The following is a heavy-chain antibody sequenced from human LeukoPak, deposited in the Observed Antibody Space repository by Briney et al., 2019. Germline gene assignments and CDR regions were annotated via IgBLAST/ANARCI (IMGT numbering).Heavy chain of an antibody. CDR2: IKQDGSEK. J-gene: IGHJ4*02. D-gene: IGHD3-16*01. CDR1: GFTFSSYW. V-gene: IGHV3-7*03. Sequence: PGGSLRLSCAASGFTFSSYWMSWVRQAPGKGLEWVANIKQDGSEKNYVDSVKGRFIITRDNAKNSLYLQMNTLRADDTAVYYCARDGFGTGSNWGQGTLVTVSS. CDR3: ARDGFGTGSN.